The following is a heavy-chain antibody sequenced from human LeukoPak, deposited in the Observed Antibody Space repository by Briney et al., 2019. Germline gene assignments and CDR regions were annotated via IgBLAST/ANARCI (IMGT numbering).Heavy chain of an antibody. CDR1: GGSFSGYY. D-gene: IGHD3-22*01. V-gene: IGHV4-34*01. Sequence: SETLSLTCAVYGGSFSGYYWSWIRQPPGKGLEWIGEINHSGSTNYNPSLKSRVTISVDTSKNQFSLKLSSVTAADTAVYYCARWSSGYPKYYFDYWGQGTLVTVSS. J-gene: IGHJ4*02. CDR2: INHSGST. CDR3: ARWSSGYPKYYFDY.